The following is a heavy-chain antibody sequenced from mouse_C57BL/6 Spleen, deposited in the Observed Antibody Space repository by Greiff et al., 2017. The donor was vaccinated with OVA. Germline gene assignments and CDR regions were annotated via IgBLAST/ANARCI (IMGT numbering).Heavy chain of an antibody. CDR2: LDPANGNT. V-gene: IGHV14-3*01. CDR1: GFNIKNTY. Sequence: EVQLQQSVAELVRPGASVKLSCTASGFNIKNTYMHWVTQRPEQGLEWIGRLDPANGNTTYAPKFQGKATITADTASNTAYLQLSSLTSEDTAIYYCARWLREGAMDYWGQGTSVTVSS. J-gene: IGHJ4*01. CDR3: ARWLREGAMDY. D-gene: IGHD2-2*01.